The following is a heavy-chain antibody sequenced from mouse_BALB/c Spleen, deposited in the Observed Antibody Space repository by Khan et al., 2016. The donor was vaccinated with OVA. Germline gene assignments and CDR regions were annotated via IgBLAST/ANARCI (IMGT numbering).Heavy chain of an antibody. CDR2: ISYSGNT. Sequence: VQLKESGPGLVKPSQSLSLTCTVTGYSITSDYAWYWIRQFPGNKLEWMGYISYSGNTKYNPSLKSRISITRDTSKNQFFLQLHFVTIEDTATYYCARIQGGDFDYWGQGTTVTVSS. CDR1: GYSITSDYA. CDR3: ARIQGGDFDY. J-gene: IGHJ2*01. V-gene: IGHV3-2*02.